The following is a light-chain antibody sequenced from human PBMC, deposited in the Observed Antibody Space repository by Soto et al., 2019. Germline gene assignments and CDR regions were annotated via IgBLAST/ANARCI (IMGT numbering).Light chain of an antibody. CDR1: QTVGNY. CDR3: QQRSNWPLT. V-gene: IGKV3-11*01. J-gene: IGKJ4*01. Sequence: EIVLTQSPATMSLSPGERATLSCRASQTVGNYLAGYQQKPGQAPRLLIYNASNRATGIPVRFSGSGSGTDFTLTISSLEPEDFALYYCQQRSNWPLTFGGGTKVEIK. CDR2: NAS.